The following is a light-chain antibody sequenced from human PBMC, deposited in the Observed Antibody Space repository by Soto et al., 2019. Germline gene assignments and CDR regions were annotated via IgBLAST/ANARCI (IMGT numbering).Light chain of an antibody. CDR1: SGYIGNFNF. J-gene: IGLJ1*01. V-gene: IGLV2-14*01. CDR3: SSYITTNSRV. Sequence: ALTQPASVSGSPGQSITISCTGTSGYIGNFNFVSWYQQHPGKAPKLMIYEVSNRPSGVSDRFSGSKSGNTASLTISGLQAEDEADYYCSSYITTNSRVFGTGTKVTVL. CDR2: EVS.